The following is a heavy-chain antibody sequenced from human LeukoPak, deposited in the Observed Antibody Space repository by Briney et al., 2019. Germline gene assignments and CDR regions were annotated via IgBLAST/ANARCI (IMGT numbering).Heavy chain of an antibody. V-gene: IGHV3-30*18. J-gene: IGHJ6*02. CDR2: ISYDGSNK. CDR3: AKADSGGNYYYGMDV. CDR1: GFTFSSYG. D-gene: IGHD4-23*01. Sequence: GGPLRLSCAASGFTFSSYGMHWVRQAPGKGLEWVAVISYDGSNKYYADSVEGRFTISRDNSKNTLYLQMNSLRAEDTAVYYCAKADSGGNYYYGMDVWGQGTTVTVSS.